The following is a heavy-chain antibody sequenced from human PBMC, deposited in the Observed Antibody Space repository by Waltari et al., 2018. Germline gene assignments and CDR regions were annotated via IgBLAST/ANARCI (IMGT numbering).Heavy chain of an antibody. CDR2: ISGTGGNT. V-gene: IGHV3-23*01. J-gene: IGHJ3*02. CDR1: GFTFSTYV. Sequence: EVQLLESGGGLAQPGGSLRLSCVASGFTFSTYVMTWVRQPPGKGLEWVSAISGTGGNTEYGDSVKGRFTISRDNSKNTVYLQMNSLRVDDTALYYCARKCPSHGYPNGCDPGDGFDIWGQGTMVTVSS. D-gene: IGHD5-12*01. CDR3: ARKCPSHGYPNGCDPGDGFDI.